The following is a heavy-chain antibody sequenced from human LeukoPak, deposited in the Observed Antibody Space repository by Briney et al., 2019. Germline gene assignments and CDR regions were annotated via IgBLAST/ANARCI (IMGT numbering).Heavy chain of an antibody. CDR1: GFTFNSYG. CDR2: IWYDGGNK. D-gene: IGHD5-18*01. V-gene: IGHV3-33*01. Sequence: PGGSLRLSCAASGFTFNSYGMHWVRQAPGKGLEWVAVIWYDGGNKYYADSVKGRFTISRDNSKNTLYLQMNSLRAEDTAVYYCAREIQTAMVTNYYYGMDVWGQGTTVTVSS. CDR3: AREIQTAMVTNYYYGMDV. J-gene: IGHJ6*02.